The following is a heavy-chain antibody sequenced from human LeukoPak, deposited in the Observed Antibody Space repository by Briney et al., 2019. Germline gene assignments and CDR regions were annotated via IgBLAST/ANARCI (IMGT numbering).Heavy chain of an antibody. CDR3: ARDPSGIAVAATSDAFDI. CDR2: INSDGSST. J-gene: IGHJ3*02. V-gene: IGHV3-74*01. CDR1: GFTFSSYW. D-gene: IGHD6-19*01. Sequence: GVSLRLSCAASGFTFSSYWMHWVRQAPGKGLVWVSRINSDGSSTSYADSVKGRFTISRDNAKNTLYLQMNSLRAEDTAVYYCARDPSGIAVAATSDAFDIWGQGTMVTVSS.